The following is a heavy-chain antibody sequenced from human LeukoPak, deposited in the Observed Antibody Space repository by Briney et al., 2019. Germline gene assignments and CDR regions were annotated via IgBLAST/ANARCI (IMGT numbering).Heavy chain of an antibody. CDR1: GFTFDDYA. J-gene: IGHJ4*02. Sequence: GRSLRLSCAASGFTFDDYAMHWVRQAPGKAWGWVSGISWNSGSIGYADSVKGRFTISRDNAKNSLYLQMNSLRAEDTALYYCAKGPDYYDSSGYYTSFDYWGQGTLVTVSS. D-gene: IGHD3-22*01. CDR2: ISWNSGSI. CDR3: AKGPDYYDSSGYYTSFDY. V-gene: IGHV3-9*01.